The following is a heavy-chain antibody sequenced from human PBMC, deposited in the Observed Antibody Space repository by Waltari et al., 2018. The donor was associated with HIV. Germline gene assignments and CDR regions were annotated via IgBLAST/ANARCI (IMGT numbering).Heavy chain of an antibody. Sequence: VESGGDLVQPGGSLRLSCAVSGLDFRGYWMSWVRQRPGEGLEWVANIKFDGSDMYYADSVRGRFIASRDSSKKLLFLQMKNVRDDDTATYYCVRSSSGHFDHWGQGTQVIVSS. CDR1: GLDFRGYW. V-gene: IGHV3-7*01. CDR2: IKFDGSDM. CDR3: VRSSSGHFDH. J-gene: IGHJ4*02. D-gene: IGHD3-22*01.